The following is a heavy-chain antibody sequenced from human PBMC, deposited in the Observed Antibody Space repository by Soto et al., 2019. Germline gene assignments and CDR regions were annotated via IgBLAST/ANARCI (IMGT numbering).Heavy chain of an antibody. CDR3: AKHAAGAAPDY. Sequence: EVQLLESGGGLVQPAGSLRLSCTASGFTFSSYAMSWVRQAPGKGLEWVSLVSASGGGTYYADSVKGRFTISRDNSKNTLYLQMNSLRAEDTAVYYCAKHAAGAAPDYWGQGTKVTVSS. D-gene: IGHD6-13*01. J-gene: IGHJ4*02. V-gene: IGHV3-23*01. CDR2: VSASGGGT. CDR1: GFTFSSYA.